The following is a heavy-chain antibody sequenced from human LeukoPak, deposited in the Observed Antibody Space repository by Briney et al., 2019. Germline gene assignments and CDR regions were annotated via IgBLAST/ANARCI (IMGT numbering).Heavy chain of an antibody. CDR1: GVTLRSYG. D-gene: IGHD3-22*01. Sequence: GGLRLSCAPSGVTLRSYGMSGVPATPRERLGWASAISGSVGSPYYSASVKGRFTSSRDNCKNTLYLQMNSLRAEDTAVYYCAKSGGIDSSGYYLVYYWGQGTLVTVSS. J-gene: IGHJ4*02. CDR2: ISGSVGSP. V-gene: IGHV3-23*01. CDR3: AKSGGIDSSGYYLVYY.